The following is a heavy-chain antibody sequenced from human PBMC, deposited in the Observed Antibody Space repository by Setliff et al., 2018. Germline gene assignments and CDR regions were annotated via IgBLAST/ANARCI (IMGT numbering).Heavy chain of an antibody. J-gene: IGHJ5*02. CDR3: ARVPVVGATKLYWFDP. Sequence: ASVKVSCKASGYTFTSYAMHWVRQAPGQRLEWMGWINAGNGNKTYSKKFQGRVTITRDTSASKAYMELSSLRSEDTAVYYCARVPVVGATKLYWFDPWGQGTLVTVSS. D-gene: IGHD1-26*01. CDR1: GYTFTSYA. V-gene: IGHV1-3*01. CDR2: INAGNGNK.